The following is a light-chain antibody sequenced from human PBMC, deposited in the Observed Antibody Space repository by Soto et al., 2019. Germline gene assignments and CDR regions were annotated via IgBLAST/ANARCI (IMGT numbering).Light chain of an antibody. J-gene: IGKJ5*01. Sequence: EIVFTQSPGTLSLSPGERATLSCRASHSISANYLAWYQQKPGQAPRLLISGVSVRATGIPDRFSGSGSGTDSTLTISRLEPEDFAVYYCQQYGNSPITFGQGTRLEIK. CDR2: GVS. V-gene: IGKV3-20*01. CDR1: HSISANY. CDR3: QQYGNSPIT.